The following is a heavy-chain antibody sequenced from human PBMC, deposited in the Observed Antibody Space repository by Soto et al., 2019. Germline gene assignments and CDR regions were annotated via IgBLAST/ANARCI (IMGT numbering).Heavy chain of an antibody. CDR3: AKAQDYYDSSGYYALDY. V-gene: IGHV3-30*02. CDR1: GFTFSSYG. CDR2: IWFDGSDK. D-gene: IGHD3-22*01. Sequence: PGGSLRLSCAASGFTFSSYGMHCARQAPGEGPEWVESIWFDGSDKFYADSVKGRFTISRDNSKNTLYLQMNSLRAEDTAVYYCAKAQDYYDSSGYYALDYWGQGTLVTVSS. J-gene: IGHJ4*02.